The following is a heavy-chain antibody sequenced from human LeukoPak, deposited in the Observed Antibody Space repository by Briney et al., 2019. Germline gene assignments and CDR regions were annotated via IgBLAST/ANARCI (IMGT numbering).Heavy chain of an antibody. CDR1: GHTFTSNF. J-gene: IGHJ4*02. CDR3: AGETNAFDY. Sequence: ASVKVSCKASGHTFTSNFMHWVRQAPGQGLKRMAVLNPSDGDTTYAQKFQGRITMTRDTSTGTVYMELNSLTSEDTAVYYCAGETNAFDYWGQGTLVTVSS. CDR2: LNPSDGDT. V-gene: IGHV1-46*03.